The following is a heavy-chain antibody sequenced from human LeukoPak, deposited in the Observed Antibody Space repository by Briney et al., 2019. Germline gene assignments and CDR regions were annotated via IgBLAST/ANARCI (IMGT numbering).Heavy chain of an antibody. CDR1: GYTFTSYD. Sequence: ASVKVSCKASGYTFTSYDINWVRQATGQGLEWMGWMTPNSGNTGYAQKFQGRVTLTRDTSIGTAYMELSSLRSEDTAVYYCARNYYGTGDFDYWGQGTLVTVSS. V-gene: IGHV1-8*01. CDR2: MTPNSGNT. D-gene: IGHD3-10*01. J-gene: IGHJ4*02. CDR3: ARNYYGTGDFDY.